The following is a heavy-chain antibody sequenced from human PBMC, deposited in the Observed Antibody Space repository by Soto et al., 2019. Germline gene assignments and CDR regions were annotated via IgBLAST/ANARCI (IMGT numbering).Heavy chain of an antibody. V-gene: IGHV1-18*01. Sequence: QVQLVQSAGEMKKPEASVQVSCKASGYTFIRYGITWVRQAPGQGCEWMGWISPYDESTIYAQKLQGRVTMTADTATRRVNLTLRSLKSGDTAVYYCARGGYYDNNWGKLRHYGLDVWGQGTSVTVSS. D-gene: IGHD3-16*01. CDR2: ISPYDEST. J-gene: IGHJ6*02. CDR1: GYTFIRYG. CDR3: ARGGYYDNNWGKLRHYGLDV.